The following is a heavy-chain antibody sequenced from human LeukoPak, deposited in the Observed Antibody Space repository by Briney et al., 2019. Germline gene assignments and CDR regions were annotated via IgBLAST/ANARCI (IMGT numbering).Heavy chain of an antibody. J-gene: IGHJ3*02. Sequence: PGGSLRLSCAASGFTFSSYWMHWVRQTPGEGQVWVSRINSDGSTTTYADSARGRFTISRDNAKNTLYLQMNSLRAEDTAMYYCARRGWGFNAFDIWGQGTMVTVSS. CDR2: INSDGSTT. D-gene: IGHD2-21*01. CDR1: GFTFSSYW. V-gene: IGHV3-74*03. CDR3: ARRGWGFNAFDI.